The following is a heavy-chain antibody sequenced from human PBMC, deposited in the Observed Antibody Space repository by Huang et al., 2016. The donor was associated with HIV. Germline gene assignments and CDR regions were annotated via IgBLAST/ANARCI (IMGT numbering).Heavy chain of an antibody. CDR3: ARQWTILEWLLGLDV. D-gene: IGHD3-3*01. CDR1: GGSFTGNY. J-gene: IGHJ6*02. V-gene: IGHV4-34*02. Sequence: QMQLQPRGAGLLKPSETLSLTCGVSGGSFTGNYLSWISQAPGKGLEWIGEVNESGATNSNPSRNGRVTISLDKSNRELSLNLRSVTAADTAVYYCARQWTILEWLLGLDVWGQGTTVIVSS. CDR2: VNESGAT.